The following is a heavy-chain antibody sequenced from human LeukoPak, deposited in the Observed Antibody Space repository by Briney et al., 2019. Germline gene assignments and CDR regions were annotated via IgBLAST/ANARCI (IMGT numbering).Heavy chain of an antibody. D-gene: IGHD5-18*01. J-gene: IGHJ6*02. CDR3: ARGARSYGSYYYYGMDV. CDR1: GGTFSSYA. CDR2: IIPIFGTA. Sequence: SVKVSCKASGGTFSSYAISWVRQAPGQGLEWMGGIIPIFGTANYAQKFQGRVTITADESTSTAYMELSSLRSEDTAVYYCARGARSYGSYYYYGMDVWGQGTTVTVSS. V-gene: IGHV1-69*13.